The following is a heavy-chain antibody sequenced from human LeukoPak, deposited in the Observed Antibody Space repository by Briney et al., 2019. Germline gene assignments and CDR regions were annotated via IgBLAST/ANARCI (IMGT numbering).Heavy chain of an antibody. CDR3: ARVRCSSTNCYSRGAFDI. V-gene: IGHV4-59*01. J-gene: IGHJ3*02. CDR2: IYYSGST. CDR1: GGSISSYY. D-gene: IGHD2-2*01. Sequence: SETLSLTCTVSGGSISSYYWNWIRQPPGKGLEWIGYIYYSGSTNYNPSLKSRVTISVDTSKSQFSLKLSSVTAADTALYYCARVRCSSTNCYSRGAFDIWGQGTMVTVSS.